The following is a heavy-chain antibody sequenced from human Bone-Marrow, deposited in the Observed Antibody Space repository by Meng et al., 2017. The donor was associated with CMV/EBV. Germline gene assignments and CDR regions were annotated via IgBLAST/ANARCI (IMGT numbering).Heavy chain of an antibody. CDR2: IYRDGTT. J-gene: IGHJ4*02. D-gene: IGHD6-19*01. CDR3: AKDRAGQWLGPLAY. CDR1: GFTVSSNY. Sequence: CAASGFTVSSNYMNWVRQAPGKGLEWVSIIYRDGTTYYADSVKGRFTLSRDNPKNTLYLQMTSLRVEDTALYYCAKDRAGQWLGPLAYWGQGTLVTVSS. V-gene: IGHV3-66*02.